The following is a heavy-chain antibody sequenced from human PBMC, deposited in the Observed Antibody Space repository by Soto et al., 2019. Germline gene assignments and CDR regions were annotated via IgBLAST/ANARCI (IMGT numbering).Heavy chain of an antibody. CDR1: GFTFSSYG. J-gene: IGHJ4*02. D-gene: IGHD3-10*01. CDR2: IWYDGSNK. V-gene: IGHV3-33*01. Sequence: PGGSLRLSCAASGFTFSSYGMHWVRQAPGKGLEWVAVIWYDGSNKYYADSVKGRFTISRDNSKNTLYLQMNSLRAEDTAVYYCARELRTLWFGELLFDYWGQGTLVTVSS. CDR3: ARELRTLWFGELLFDY.